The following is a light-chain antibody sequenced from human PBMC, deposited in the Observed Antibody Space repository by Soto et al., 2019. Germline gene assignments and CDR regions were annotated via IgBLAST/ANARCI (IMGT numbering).Light chain of an antibody. Sequence: EIVLTQSPGTLSLSPGERATRSCRASQSVSSCYLAWYQQKPGQAPRLLIYGASSRATGIPDRFSGSGSGTDFTLTISRLEPEDFAVYYCQQYGSSPPYTFGQGTKLEIK. CDR2: GAS. CDR3: QQYGSSPPYT. V-gene: IGKV3-20*01. J-gene: IGKJ2*01. CDR1: QSVSSCY.